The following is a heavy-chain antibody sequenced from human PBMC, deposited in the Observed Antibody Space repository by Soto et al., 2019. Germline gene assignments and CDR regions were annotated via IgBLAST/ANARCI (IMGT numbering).Heavy chain of an antibody. CDR3: ARVFSGYDPGKYYYYYYYMDV. Sequence: QVQLVESGGGLVKPGGSLRLSCAASGFTFSDYYMSWIRQAPGKGLEWVSYISSSGSTIYYADSVKGRFTISRDNAKNSLYLQMNSLRAEDTAVYYCARVFSGYDPGKYYYYYYYMDVWGKGTTVTVSS. J-gene: IGHJ6*03. V-gene: IGHV3-11*01. CDR1: GFTFSDYY. CDR2: ISSSGSTI. D-gene: IGHD5-12*01.